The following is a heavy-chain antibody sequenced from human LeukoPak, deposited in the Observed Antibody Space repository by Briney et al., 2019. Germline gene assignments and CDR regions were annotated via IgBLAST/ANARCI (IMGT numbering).Heavy chain of an antibody. D-gene: IGHD3-22*01. CDR1: GYTFTDYY. CDR2: INPNSGGT. Sequence: GASVKVSCKASGYTFTDYYMHWVRQAPGQGLEWMGRINPNSGGTNYAQKVQGRVTMTRDTSISTAYMELSRLRSDDTAVYYCARDRRTTYYYDSSPSSGYWGQGTLVTVSS. V-gene: IGHV1-2*06. CDR3: ARDRRTTYYYDSSPSSGY. J-gene: IGHJ4*02.